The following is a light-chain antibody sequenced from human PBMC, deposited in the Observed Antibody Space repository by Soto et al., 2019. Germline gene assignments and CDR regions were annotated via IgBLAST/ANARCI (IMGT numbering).Light chain of an antibody. CDR2: AAS. CDR3: QHLNSYPRT. V-gene: IGKV1-9*01. J-gene: IGKJ1*01. CDR1: LGVARY. Sequence: IQLTHSPSSLSASVGEGVTITCRASLGVARYLAWYQQKPGTAPKLLIYAASTLQSGVPSRFSGSGSGTDFTLTISSLQPEDSATYYCQHLNSYPRTFGHGSKVDIK.